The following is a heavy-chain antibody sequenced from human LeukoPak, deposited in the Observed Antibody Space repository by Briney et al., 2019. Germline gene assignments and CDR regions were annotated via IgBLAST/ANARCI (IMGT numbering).Heavy chain of an antibody. CDR3: AREAGGYTYDFDY. V-gene: IGHV3-7*01. Sequence: GGSLRLSCATSGFTFSSYWMSWVRQAPGKGLEWVADIKKDGSEKYYVDSVKGRFTISRDNAKNSLYLQMNSLRAEDTAVYYCAREAGGYTYDFDYWGQGTLVTVSS. CDR1: GFTFSSYW. J-gene: IGHJ4*02. D-gene: IGHD5-18*01. CDR2: IKKDGSEK.